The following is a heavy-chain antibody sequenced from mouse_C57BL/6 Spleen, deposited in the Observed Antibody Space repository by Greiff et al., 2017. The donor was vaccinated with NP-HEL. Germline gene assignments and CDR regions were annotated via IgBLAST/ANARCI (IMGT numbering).Heavy chain of an antibody. D-gene: IGHD1-1*01. V-gene: IGHV5-12*01. J-gene: IGHJ1*03. CDR3: ARLYYGSSHWYFDV. CDR2: ISNGGGST. CDR1: GFTFSDYY. Sequence: EVRLVESGGGLVQPGGSLKLSCAASGFTFSDYYMYWVRQTPEKRLEWVAYISNGGGSTYYPDTVKGRFTISRDNAKNTLYLQMSRLKSEDTAMYYCARLYYGSSHWYFDVWGTGTTVTVSS.